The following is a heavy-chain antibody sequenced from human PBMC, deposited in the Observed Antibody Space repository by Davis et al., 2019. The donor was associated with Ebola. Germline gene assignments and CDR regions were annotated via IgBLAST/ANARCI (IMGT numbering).Heavy chain of an antibody. J-gene: IGHJ4*02. CDR2: ISGSGGST. CDR3: AKSGSLALDS. Sequence: GESLKISCTDSVITFSSYAMTWVRQAPGKGLEWVSAISGSGGSTYYADSVKGRFTISRDNAKNSLYLLMNSLRAEDTAVYYCAKSGSLALDSWGQGTLVTVSS. V-gene: IGHV3-23*01. CDR1: VITFSSYA. D-gene: IGHD1-26*01.